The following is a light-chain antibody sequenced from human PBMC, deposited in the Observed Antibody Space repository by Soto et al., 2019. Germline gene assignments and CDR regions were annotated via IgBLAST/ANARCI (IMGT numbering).Light chain of an antibody. J-gene: IGKJ2*02. CDR3: QQYGGSLGCT. V-gene: IGKV3-20*01. CDR1: QSVSSSY. Sequence: EIVLTQSPGTLSLSPGERATLSCRASQSVSSSYLAWYQQKPGQAPRLLIYGASSRATGIPDMFSGSGSGTDFTLTINTAEPEDAAVDYYQQYGGSLGCTCGDGTKLEIK. CDR2: GAS.